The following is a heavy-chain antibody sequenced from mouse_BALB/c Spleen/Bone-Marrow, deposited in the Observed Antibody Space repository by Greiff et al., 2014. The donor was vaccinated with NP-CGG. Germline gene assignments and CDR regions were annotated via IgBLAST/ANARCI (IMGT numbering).Heavy chain of an antibody. J-gene: IGHJ2*01. D-gene: IGHD1-2*01. Sequence: EVQLVESGAELVKPGASVKLSCTASGFNIKDTYMHWVKQRPEQGLEWIGRIDPANGNTKYDPKFQGKATITADTSSNTAYLQLSSLTSEDTAVYYCARYLYGYTATSDYWGQGTTLTVSS. CDR1: GFNIKDTY. V-gene: IGHV14-3*02. CDR2: IDPANGNT. CDR3: ARYLYGYTATSDY.